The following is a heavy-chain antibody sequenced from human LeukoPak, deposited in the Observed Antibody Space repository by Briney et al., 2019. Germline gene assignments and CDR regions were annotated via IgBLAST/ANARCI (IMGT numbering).Heavy chain of an antibody. CDR2: IKQDESEK. Sequence: GGSLRLSCAASGFTFSRYWITWVRQAPGKGLEWVANIKQDESEKYYVDSVKGRFTISRDNAKNSLYLQMNSLRAEDTAVYYCARVWAAVAGRGAFDIWGQGTMVTVSS. D-gene: IGHD6-19*01. CDR3: ARVWAAVAGRGAFDI. V-gene: IGHV3-7*01. CDR1: GFTFSRYW. J-gene: IGHJ3*02.